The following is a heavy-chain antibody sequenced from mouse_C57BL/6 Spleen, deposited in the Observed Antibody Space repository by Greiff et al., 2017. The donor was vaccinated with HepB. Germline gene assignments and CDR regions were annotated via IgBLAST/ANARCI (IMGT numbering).Heavy chain of an antibody. J-gene: IGHJ3*01. CDR2: IWSGGST. V-gene: IGHV2-2*01. CDR3: ARNLYDSWFAY. D-gene: IGHD2-12*01. Sequence: QVKLQQSGPGLVQPSQSLSITCTVSGFSLTSYGVHWVRQSPGKGLEWLGVIWSGGSTDYNAAFISRLSISKDNSKSQVFFKMNSLQSDDTARYYFARNLYDSWFAYWGQGTLVTVSA. CDR1: GFSLTSYG.